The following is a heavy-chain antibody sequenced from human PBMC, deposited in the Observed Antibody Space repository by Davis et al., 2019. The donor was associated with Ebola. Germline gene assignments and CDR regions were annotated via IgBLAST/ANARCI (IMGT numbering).Heavy chain of an antibody. Sequence: GGSLRLSCSASGFNFDAYAMHWVRQAPGKGLEWVSGVSANSDNIGYVDSVRGRFTISRDNAKNSLYLQMSSLRPEDTALYYCARDQGSGWFAFDYWGQGTQVFVSS. CDR1: GFNFDAYA. CDR3: ARDQGSGWFAFDY. D-gene: IGHD6-19*01. CDR2: VSANSDNI. J-gene: IGHJ4*02. V-gene: IGHV3-9*01.